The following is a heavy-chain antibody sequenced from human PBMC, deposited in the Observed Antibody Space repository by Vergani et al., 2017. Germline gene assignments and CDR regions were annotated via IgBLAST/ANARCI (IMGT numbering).Heavy chain of an antibody. V-gene: IGHV4-34*01. CDR1: GGSFSGYY. CDR3: ARGSGIVGATTYYYYYYGMDV. D-gene: IGHD1-26*01. Sequence: QVQLQQWGAGLLKPSETLSLTCAVYGGSFSGYYWSWIRQPPGKGLEWIGEINHSGSTNYNPSLKSRVTISVDTSKNQVSLKLSSVTAADTAVYYCARGSGIVGATTYYYYYYGMDVGGQGTTVTVSS. J-gene: IGHJ6*02. CDR2: INHSGST.